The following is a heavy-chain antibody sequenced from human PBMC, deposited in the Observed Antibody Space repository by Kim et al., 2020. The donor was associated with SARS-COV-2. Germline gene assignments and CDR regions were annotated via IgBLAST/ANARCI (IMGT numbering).Heavy chain of an antibody. D-gene: IGHD6-25*01. CDR1: GFTCSSYG. CDR2: ISYDGRNK. CDR3: AKDSLRGYSSGWTYYYSGMDI. J-gene: IGHJ6*02. V-gene: IGHV3-30*18. Sequence: GGSMRLDCTASGFTCSSYGMHWVRQAPGKGLEWVAVISYDGRNKNYADSVKGRFTISRDNSKNTLYLQMNSLRAEDTAVYDCAKDSLRGYSSGWTYYYSGMDIWGQRTTVTVSS.